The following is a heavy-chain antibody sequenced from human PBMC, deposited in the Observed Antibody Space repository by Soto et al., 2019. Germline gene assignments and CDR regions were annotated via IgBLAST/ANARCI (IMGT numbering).Heavy chain of an antibody. CDR2: IKQDGSEK. D-gene: IGHD2-2*01. CDR1: GFTFSSYW. CDR3: AKSLSAIPGDS. Sequence: EVQLVESGGGLVQSGGSLRLSCAASGFTFSSYWMSWVRQGPGKGPEWVANIKQDGSEKYYVDSVKGRFTISRDNAKNPLYLQMTSLRAEETAGYHCAKSLSAIPGDSWGQGTLVTVSS. V-gene: IGHV3-7*05. J-gene: IGHJ4*02.